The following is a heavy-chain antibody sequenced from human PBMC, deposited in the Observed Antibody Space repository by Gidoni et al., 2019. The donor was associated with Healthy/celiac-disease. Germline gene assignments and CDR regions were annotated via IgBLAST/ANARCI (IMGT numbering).Heavy chain of an antibody. CDR1: GGSFSGYY. J-gene: IGHJ4*02. CDR3: ANTPPPGSSGYGSHVH. CDR2: INHSGST. D-gene: IGHD3-22*01. V-gene: IGHV4-34*01. Sequence: QVQLQQWGAGLLKPSETLSLTCAVYGGSFSGYYWTWIRQPPGKGLRWIGEINHSGSTNYNPSLKSRVTISVDTSKNQFSLKLNSVTAADTAVYYCANTPPPGSSGYGSHVHWGQGTLVTVSS.